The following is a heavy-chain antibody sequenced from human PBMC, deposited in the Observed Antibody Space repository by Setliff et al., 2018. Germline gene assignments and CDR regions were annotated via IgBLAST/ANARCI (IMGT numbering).Heavy chain of an antibody. D-gene: IGHD1-26*01. CDR2: MNPNSGNT. Sequence: ASVKVSCKASGYTFTSYDINWVRQATGQGLEWMGWMNPNSGNTGYAPKFQGRVTMTRNTSISTAYMELSSLRSEDTAVYYCARLGVGATTGKSYYFDYWGQGTLVTVSS. CDR3: ARLGVGATTGKSYYFDY. J-gene: IGHJ4*02. CDR1: GYTFTSYD. V-gene: IGHV1-8*01.